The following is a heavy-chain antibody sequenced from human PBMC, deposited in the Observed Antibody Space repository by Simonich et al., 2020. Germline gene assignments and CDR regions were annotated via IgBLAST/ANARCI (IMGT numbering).Heavy chain of an antibody. D-gene: IGHD1-1*01. Sequence: QVQLQQWGAGLLKPSETLSLTCAVYGGSFSGYYWSWIRQPPGKGLEWIGEIIQRGSTNYKPPLKIRVTISVDTSKNQFSLKLSSVTAAVTAVYYCARHLQLGPFDYWGQGTLVTVSS. V-gene: IGHV4-34*12. J-gene: IGHJ4*02. CDR2: IIQRGST. CDR1: GGSFSGYY. CDR3: ARHLQLGPFDY.